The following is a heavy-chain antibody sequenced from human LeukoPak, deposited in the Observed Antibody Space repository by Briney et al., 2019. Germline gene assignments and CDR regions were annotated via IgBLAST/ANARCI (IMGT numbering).Heavy chain of an antibody. CDR3: ARDRSYYDSSGYLY. D-gene: IGHD3-22*01. CDR2: ISYDRSNK. CDR1: GFTFSSYA. J-gene: IGHJ4*02. Sequence: GGSLRLSCAASGFTFSSYAMPWVRQAPGKGLEWVAVISYDRSNKYYADSVKGRFTISRDNSKNTLYLQMNSLRAEDTAVYYCARDRSYYDSSGYLYWGQGTLVTVSS. V-gene: IGHV3-30*14.